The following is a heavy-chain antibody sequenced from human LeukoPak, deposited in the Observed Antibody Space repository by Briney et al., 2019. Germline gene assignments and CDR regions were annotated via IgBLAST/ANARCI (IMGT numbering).Heavy chain of an antibody. Sequence: PGESLKISCEGFGNTFTNYWIAWVRQMPGKGLEWMGIIYPADSDTRYSPSFQGQVTISADKSISTAYLQWSSLKASDTAMYYCARYYGGNTEFDYWGQGTLVTVSS. CDR1: GNTFTNYW. CDR2: IYPADSDT. CDR3: ARYYGGNTEFDY. V-gene: IGHV5-51*01. D-gene: IGHD4-23*01. J-gene: IGHJ4*02.